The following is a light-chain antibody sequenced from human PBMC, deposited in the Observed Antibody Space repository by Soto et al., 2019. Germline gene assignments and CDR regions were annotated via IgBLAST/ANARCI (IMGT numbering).Light chain of an antibody. CDR2: GAS. V-gene: IGKV3-15*01. CDR1: HRASSN. CDR3: QQYINWPRT. J-gene: IGKJ1*01. Sequence: EVGLTQSPGTLSLSPGERASLSCSASHRASSNLAWYQQKPGQAPGLLIEGASTRATSIPARFSGSGSGTGFPLTISSLQSEGFAVYYCQQYINWPRTFGQGSKV.